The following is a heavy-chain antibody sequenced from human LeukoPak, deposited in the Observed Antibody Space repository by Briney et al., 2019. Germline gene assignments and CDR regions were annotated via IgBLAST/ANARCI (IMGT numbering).Heavy chain of an antibody. V-gene: IGHV1-46*01. CDR1: GYTFTSYY. D-gene: IGHD4-23*01. CDR3: ARDNSVEDTAWWFDP. J-gene: IGHJ5*02. CDR2: INPSGGST. Sequence: ASVKVSCKASGYTFTSYYMHWVRQAPGQGLEWMGIINPSGGSTSYAQKFQGRVTMTRDMSTSTDYMEPSSLRSEDTAVYDCARDNSVEDTAWWFDPWGQGTLVSVSS.